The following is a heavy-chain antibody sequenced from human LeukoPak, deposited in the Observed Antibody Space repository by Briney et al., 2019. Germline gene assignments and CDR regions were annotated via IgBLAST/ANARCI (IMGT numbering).Heavy chain of an antibody. V-gene: IGHV4-39*01. CDR3: ARGGSTVLTLAPFDF. CDR1: GGSISSSGYY. J-gene: IGHJ3*01. Sequence: PSETLSLTCTVSGGSISSSGYYWGWIRQPPGKGLEWIGNIYYSGTTYYNPSLKSRFIISVDTSKNQFSLKLSSVTAADTAVYYCARGGSTVLTLAPFDFWGQGTMVTVSS. D-gene: IGHD4-23*01. CDR2: IYYSGTT.